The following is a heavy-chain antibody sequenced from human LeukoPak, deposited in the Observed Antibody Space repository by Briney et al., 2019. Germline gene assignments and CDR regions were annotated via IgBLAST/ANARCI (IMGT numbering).Heavy chain of an antibody. Sequence: GGSLRLSCAASGFTFYSYGMNWVRQAPGKGLEWVSGINRSGDSTSYADSVKGRFTISRDNSKNTLYLQMNSLRAEDTAVYYCARDLRAVAGLFDYWGQGTLVTVSS. CDR2: INRSGDST. CDR1: GFTFYSYG. V-gene: IGHV3-NL1*01. CDR3: ARDLRAVAGLFDY. J-gene: IGHJ4*02. D-gene: IGHD6-19*01.